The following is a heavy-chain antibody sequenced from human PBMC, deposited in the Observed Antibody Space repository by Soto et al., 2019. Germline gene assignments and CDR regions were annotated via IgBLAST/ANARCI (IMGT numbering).Heavy chain of an antibody. CDR2: IYYSGYT. D-gene: IGHD1-26*01. CDR1: GGSISSSSYY. CDR3: ARHNGPLYFRYNYDMDV. Sequence: PSETLSLTCTVSGGSISSSSYYWGWIRQPPGKGLEWIGSIYYSGYTYYNPSLKSRVTISVDTSKNQFSLKLSSVTAADTAVYYCARHNGPLYFRYNYDMDVWGQRTRVTV. V-gene: IGHV4-39*01. J-gene: IGHJ6*02.